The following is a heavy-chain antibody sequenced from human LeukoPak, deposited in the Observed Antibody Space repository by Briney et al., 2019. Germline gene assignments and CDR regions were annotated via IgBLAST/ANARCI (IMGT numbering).Heavy chain of an antibody. J-gene: IGHJ4*02. CDR3: AKDSRSSSIDF. D-gene: IGHD6-6*01. V-gene: IGHV3-33*06. CDR1: GFTFSNYD. CDR2: VWSDGINK. Sequence: GRSLRLSCAASGFTFSNYDMHWVRQAPGKGLEWVAVVWSDGINKYYADSVKGRFTISRDNSKNTLYLQMNSLRAEDTALYYCAKDSRSSSIDFWGQGTLVTLSS.